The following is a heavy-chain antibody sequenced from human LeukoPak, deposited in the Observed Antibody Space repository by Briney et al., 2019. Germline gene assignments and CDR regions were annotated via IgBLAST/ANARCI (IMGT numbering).Heavy chain of an antibody. V-gene: IGHV3-30*02. CDR3: ARENVEMATIGLKGLLDY. CDR1: GFTFSDYN. J-gene: IGHJ4*02. CDR2: IRYDGSNK. Sequence: GGSLRLSCAASGFTFSDYNMNWVRQSPEKGLEWVAFIRYDGSNKYYADSVKGRFTISRDNSKNTLYLQMNSLRAEDTAVYYCARENVEMATIGLKGLLDYWGQGTLVTVSS. D-gene: IGHD5-24*01.